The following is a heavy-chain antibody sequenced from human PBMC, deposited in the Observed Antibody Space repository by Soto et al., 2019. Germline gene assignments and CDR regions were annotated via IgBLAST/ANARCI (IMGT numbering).Heavy chain of an antibody. J-gene: IGHJ6*02. CDR1: GFPFRDSY. V-gene: IGHV3-11*01. Sequence: LRLSCAASGFPFRDSYMRWIRQTPGKGLEWISYITFSGNTVYYADSLKGRFTISRDTPKNSLYLQMNRLRAEDTAVYYCARVSWREKYGMDVWGQGTTVTVSS. CDR2: ITFSGNTV. CDR3: ARVSWREKYGMDV.